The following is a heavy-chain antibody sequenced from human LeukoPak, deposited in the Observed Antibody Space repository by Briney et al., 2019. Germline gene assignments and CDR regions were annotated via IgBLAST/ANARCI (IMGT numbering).Heavy chain of an antibody. CDR1: GFTFDDYT. D-gene: IGHD5-12*01. CDR3: ARGFSGYNYGYYFDY. CDR2: ISWDGGST. J-gene: IGHJ4*02. V-gene: IGHV3-43*01. Sequence: PGGSLRLSCAASGFTFDDYTMHWVRQAPGKGLEWVSLISWDGGSTYYADSVKGRFTISRDNSKNSLYLQMNSLRTEDTALYYCARGFSGYNYGYYFDYWGQGTLVTVSS.